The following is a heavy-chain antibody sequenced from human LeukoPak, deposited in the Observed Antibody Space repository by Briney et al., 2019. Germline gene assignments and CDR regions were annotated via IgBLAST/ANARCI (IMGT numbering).Heavy chain of an antibody. CDR3: ARETITIGMYYFDY. CDR1: GFTFSSYG. J-gene: IGHJ4*02. V-gene: IGHV3-30*02. D-gene: IGHD3-9*01. Sequence: GGSLRLSCAASGFTFSSYGMHWVRQAPGKGLEWVAFIRYDGSNKYYADSVKGRFTISRDNSKNTLYLQMNSLRAEDTAVYYCARETITIGMYYFDYWGQGTLVTVSS. CDR2: IRYDGSNK.